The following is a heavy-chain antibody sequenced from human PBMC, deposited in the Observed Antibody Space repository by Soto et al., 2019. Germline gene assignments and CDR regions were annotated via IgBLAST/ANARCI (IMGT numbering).Heavy chain of an antibody. CDR1: GFTFSSYA. Sequence: GGSLRLSCAASGFTFSSYAMHWVRQAPGKGLEWVAVISFDGSDKYYADSVKGLFTISRDNSKKTVYLQMNSLSSEDTAVYYCANGKMGLWQRSYGLDVWGQGTTVTVSS. CDR2: ISFDGSDK. D-gene: IGHD3-10*01. J-gene: IGHJ6*02. V-gene: IGHV3-30*18. CDR3: ANGKMGLWQRSYGLDV.